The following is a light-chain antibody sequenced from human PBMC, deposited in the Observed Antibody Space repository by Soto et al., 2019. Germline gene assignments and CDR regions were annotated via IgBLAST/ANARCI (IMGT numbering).Light chain of an antibody. J-gene: IGKJ4*01. CDR3: QQYNNWPIT. CDR1: HRVNTY. Sequence: EILIARSPAPLSVSPSELAASSCGASHRVNTYLAWYQQRLGQAPRLLIYDASTRATGIPARFSGSGSGTEFTLTISSLQSEDFAVYYCQQYNNWPITFGGGTKVDIK. V-gene: IGKV3-15*01. CDR2: DAS.